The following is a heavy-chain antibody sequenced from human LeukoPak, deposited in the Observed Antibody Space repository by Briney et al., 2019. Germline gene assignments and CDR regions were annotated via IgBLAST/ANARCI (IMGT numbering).Heavy chain of an antibody. V-gene: IGHV1-2*02. CDR1: GYTFTGYY. D-gene: IGHD6-6*01. Sequence: ASVKVSCKASGYTFTGYYMHWVRQAPGQGLEWMGWINPNSGGTNYAQKFQGRVTMTRDTSISTAYMELSRLRSDDTAVYYCARDFPRSSSRPFDYWGQGTLVTVSS. J-gene: IGHJ4*02. CDR3: ARDFPRSSSRPFDY. CDR2: INPNSGGT.